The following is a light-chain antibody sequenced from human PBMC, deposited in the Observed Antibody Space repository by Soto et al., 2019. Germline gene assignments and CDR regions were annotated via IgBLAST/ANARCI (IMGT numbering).Light chain of an antibody. CDR3: EQYKNWPAWT. V-gene: IGKV3-15*01. Sequence: EIVMTQSPATLSVSPGERATLSCRASQSVSSNLAWYQQKPGQAPRLLSYGASTRATGIPRRLSGSGSGTEFTLPISSLEYEDFSVCYCEQYKNWPAWTFGQGPKVEL. J-gene: IGKJ1*01. CDR1: QSVSSN. CDR2: GAS.